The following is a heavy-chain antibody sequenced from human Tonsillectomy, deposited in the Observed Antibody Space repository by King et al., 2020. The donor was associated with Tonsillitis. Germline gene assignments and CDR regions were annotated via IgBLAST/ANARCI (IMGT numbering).Heavy chain of an antibody. D-gene: IGHD6-25*01. CDR1: GFSVSSTGVG. J-gene: IGHJ4*02. CDR2: IYWDGDK. V-gene: IGHV2-5*02. CDR3: AHSTLDGYLFDY. Sequence: TLKESGPTLVRPTQTLTLTCSLSGFSVSSTGVGVGWIRQPPGKALEWLALIYWDGDKRYSPSLKSRLTITKDTSGNQVVLTMTNMDPVDTATYYCAHSTLDGYLFDYWGQGTLVTVSS.